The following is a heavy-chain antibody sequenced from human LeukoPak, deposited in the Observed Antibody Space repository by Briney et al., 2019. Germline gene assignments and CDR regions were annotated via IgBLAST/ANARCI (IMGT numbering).Heavy chain of an antibody. V-gene: IGHV4-34*01. D-gene: IGHD5-12*01. J-gene: IGHJ4*02. CDR1: GGSFSGYY. CDR3: ARPGYSGYDFDY. Sequence: SETLSLTCAVYGGSFSGYYWSWICQPPGKGLEWIGEINHSGSTNYNPSLKSRVTISVDTSKNQFSLKLSSVTAADTAVYYCARPGYSGYDFDYWGQGTLVTVSS. CDR2: INHSGST.